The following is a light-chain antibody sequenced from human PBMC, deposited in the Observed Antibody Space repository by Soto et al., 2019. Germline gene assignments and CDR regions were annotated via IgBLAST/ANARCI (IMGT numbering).Light chain of an antibody. CDR1: QRVLFTSTNKNY. CDR2: WAS. V-gene: IGKV4-1*01. CDR3: QQHFSRPNT. J-gene: IGKJ2*01. Sequence: DIVMTQSPESLAVSVGETVTIKCKSSQRVLFTSTNKNYLVWYQQKEGQPPRLLMLWASTREAGVPDRFSSKGSETDFILTISNLQAEDVAVYYCQQHFSRPNTFGQGTQLEI.